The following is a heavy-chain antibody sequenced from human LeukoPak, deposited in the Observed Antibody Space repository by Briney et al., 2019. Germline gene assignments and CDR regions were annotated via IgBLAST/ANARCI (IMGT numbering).Heavy chain of an antibody. CDR2: IDSGGRT. V-gene: IGHV3-66*01. CDR1: GFTVNSND. CDR3: AREEARWEWFDP. D-gene: IGHD1-26*01. Sequence: GGSLRLSCAASGFTVNSNDMSWVRQAPGKGLEWVSVIDSGGRTYYADSVKGRFTISRDNSKNTLDLQMNSLRVEDTAVYYCAREEARWEWFDPWGQGTLVTASS. J-gene: IGHJ5*02.